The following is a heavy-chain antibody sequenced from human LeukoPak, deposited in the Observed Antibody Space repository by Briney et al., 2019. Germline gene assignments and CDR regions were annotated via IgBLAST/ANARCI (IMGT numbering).Heavy chain of an antibody. CDR3: ARGWNYVGVVDY. CDR2: INHSGST. V-gene: IGHV4-34*01. CDR1: GGSFSGYY. Sequence: SETLSLTCAVYGGSFSGYYWSWIRQPPGKGLEWIGEINHSGSTNYNPSLKSRVTISVDTSKNQFSLKLSSVTAADTAVYYCARGWNYVGVVDYWGQGTLVTVSS. J-gene: IGHJ4*02. D-gene: IGHD1-7*01.